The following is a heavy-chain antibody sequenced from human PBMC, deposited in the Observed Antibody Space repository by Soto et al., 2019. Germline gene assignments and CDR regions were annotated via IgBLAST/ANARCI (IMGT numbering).Heavy chain of an antibody. CDR3: AKDPYGYSSGWYFH. Sequence: GGSLRLSCAASGFTFSSYAMSWVRQAPGKGLEWVSAISGSGGSTYYADSVKGRFTISRDNSKNTLYLQMNSLRAEDTAVYYCAKDPYGYSSGWYFHWGQGTLVTVSS. CDR1: GFTFSSYA. V-gene: IGHV3-23*01. J-gene: IGHJ4*02. CDR2: ISGSGGST. D-gene: IGHD6-19*01.